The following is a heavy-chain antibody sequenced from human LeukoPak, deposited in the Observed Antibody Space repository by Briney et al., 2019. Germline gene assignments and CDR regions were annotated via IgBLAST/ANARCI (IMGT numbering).Heavy chain of an antibody. CDR1: GFTFSSYS. Sequence: GGSLRLSCVASGFTFSSYSMDWVRQAPGKGLEWVASIRYNSSYIYYADSVKGRFTISRDNAKNSLYLQMNSLRAEDTAVYYCATQPKPSMYIAAAVTDYWGQGTLVTVSS. CDR3: ATQPKPSMYIAAAVTDY. V-gene: IGHV3-21*01. J-gene: IGHJ4*02. CDR2: IRYNSSYI. D-gene: IGHD6-13*01.